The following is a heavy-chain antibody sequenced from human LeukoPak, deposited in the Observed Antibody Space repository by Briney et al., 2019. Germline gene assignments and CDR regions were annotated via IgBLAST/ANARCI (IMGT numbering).Heavy chain of an antibody. CDR1: GFTFSSYA. CDR2: ISGSGGST. D-gene: IGHD6-13*01. Sequence: GGSLRLSCAASGFTFSSYAMSWVRQAPGKGLEWVSAISGSGGSTYYADSVKGRFTISRDNSKNTLYLQMNSLRAEDTAVYYCAKETTAIAAAGTEFDYWGQGTLVTVPS. V-gene: IGHV3-23*01. CDR3: AKETTAIAAAGTEFDY. J-gene: IGHJ4*02.